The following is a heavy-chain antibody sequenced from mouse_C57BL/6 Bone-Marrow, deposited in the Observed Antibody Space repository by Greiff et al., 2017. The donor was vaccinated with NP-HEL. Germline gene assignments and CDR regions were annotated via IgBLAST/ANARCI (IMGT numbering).Heavy chain of an antibody. J-gene: IGHJ3*01. CDR3: ARRGLHLFDY. CDR1: GYSFTGYY. CDR2: INPSTGGT. D-gene: IGHD2-13*01. Sequence: VQLQQSGPGLVKPGASVRLSCKASGYSFTGYYMNWVKQSPGKSLEWIGEINPSTGGTTYNQKFKAKATLTVDKSSSPAYMQLTSLTSEDSAVYYCARRGLHLFDYWGQGTLVTVSA. V-gene: IGHV1-42*01.